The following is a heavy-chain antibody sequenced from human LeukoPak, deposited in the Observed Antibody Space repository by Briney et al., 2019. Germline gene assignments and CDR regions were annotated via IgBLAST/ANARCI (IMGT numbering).Heavy chain of an antibody. V-gene: IGHV3-21*01. CDR2: ISSSSSYI. CDR3: ASSLSSTSSGYYFDY. CDR1: GFTFSSYS. D-gene: IGHD2-2*01. Sequence: SGGSLRLSCAASGFTFSSYSMNWVRQAPGKGLEWVSSISSSSSYIYYADSVKGRFTISRDNAKNSLYLQMNSLRAEDTAVYHCASSLSSTSSGYYFDYWGQGTLVTVSS. J-gene: IGHJ4*02.